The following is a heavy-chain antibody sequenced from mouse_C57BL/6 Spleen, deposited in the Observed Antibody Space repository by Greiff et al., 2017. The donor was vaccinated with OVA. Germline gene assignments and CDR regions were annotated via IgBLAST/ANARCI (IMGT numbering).Heavy chain of an antibody. J-gene: IGHJ2*01. V-gene: IGHV5-4*01. CDR1: GFTFSSYA. CDR3: ARDNYGSSYRDYYFDY. CDR2: ISDGGSYT. Sequence: EVQLVESGGGLVKPGGSLKLSCAASGFTFSSYAMSWVRQTPEKRLEWVATISDGGSYTYYPDNVKGRFTISRDNAKNNLYLQMSHLKSEDTAMYYCARDNYGSSYRDYYFDYWGQGTTLTVSS. D-gene: IGHD1-1*01.